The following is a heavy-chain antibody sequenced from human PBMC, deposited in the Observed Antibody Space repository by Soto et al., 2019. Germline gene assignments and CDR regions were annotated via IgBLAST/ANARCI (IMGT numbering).Heavy chain of an antibody. J-gene: IGHJ3*02. V-gene: IGHV1-24*01. Sequence: ASVKVSCKVSGYTLTELSMHWVRQAPGKGLEWMGGFDPEDGETIYAQKFQGRVTMTEDTSTDKAYMELSSLRSEDTAVYYCATRDVLLWFGDPRAFDIWGQGTMVTVSS. CDR2: FDPEDGET. D-gene: IGHD3-10*01. CDR3: ATRDVLLWFGDPRAFDI. CDR1: GYTLTELS.